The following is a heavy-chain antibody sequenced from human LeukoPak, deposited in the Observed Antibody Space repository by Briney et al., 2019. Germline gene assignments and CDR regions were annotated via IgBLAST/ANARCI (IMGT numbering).Heavy chain of an antibody. Sequence: PGRSLRLSCAASGFTFSNYAMHWVRQAPGKGLEWVALISYDGSVEKSAASVKGRFTISRDNSKNTLYLQMNSLRAEDTAVYYCARGLGYSGSYLRYGMDVWGQGTTVTVSS. CDR3: ARGLGYSGSYLRYGMDV. J-gene: IGHJ6*02. D-gene: IGHD1-26*01. CDR1: GFTFSNYA. CDR2: ISYDGSVE. V-gene: IGHV3-30*04.